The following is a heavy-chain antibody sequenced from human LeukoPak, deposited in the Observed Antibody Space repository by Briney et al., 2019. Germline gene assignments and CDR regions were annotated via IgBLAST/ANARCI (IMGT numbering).Heavy chain of an antibody. Sequence: GASVKVSCKASGYTFTSYDINWVRQATGQGLEWMGWMNPNSGNTGYAQKFQGRVTMTRNTSISTACMELSSLRSEDTAVYYCARGNSKRYCSGGSCYWFDPWGQGTLVTVSS. J-gene: IGHJ5*02. D-gene: IGHD2-15*01. CDR2: MNPNSGNT. CDR1: GYTFTSYD. V-gene: IGHV1-8*01. CDR3: ARGNSKRYCSGGSCYWFDP.